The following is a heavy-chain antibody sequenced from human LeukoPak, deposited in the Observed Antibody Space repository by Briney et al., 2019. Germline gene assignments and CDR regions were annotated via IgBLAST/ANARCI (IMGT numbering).Heavy chain of an antibody. Sequence: SETLSLTCTVSRGSISSYYWSWVRQPPGKGLEWIGHIFYSGSTNYNPSLKSRVTIVVDTSKNQFSLKLSSVTAADTAVYYCARGYNYGYRYFDYWGQGTLVTVSS. D-gene: IGHD5-18*01. V-gene: IGHV4-59*01. J-gene: IGHJ4*02. CDR3: ARGYNYGYRYFDY. CDR1: RGSISSYY. CDR2: IFYSGST.